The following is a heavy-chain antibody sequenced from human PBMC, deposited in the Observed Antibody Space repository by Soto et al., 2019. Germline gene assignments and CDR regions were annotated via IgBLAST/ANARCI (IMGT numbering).Heavy chain of an antibody. V-gene: IGHV3-21*01. CDR2: ISSSSSYI. D-gene: IGHD5-18*01. CDR3: ARDRREQLWSLTGYYGMDV. J-gene: IGHJ6*02. CDR1: GFTFSSYS. Sequence: EVQLVESGGGLVKPGGSLRLSCAASGFTFSSYSMNWVRQAPGKGLEWVSSISSSSSYIYYADSVKGRFTISRDNAKNSLYLQMYSLRAEDTAVYYCARDRREQLWSLTGYYGMDVWGQGTTVTVSS.